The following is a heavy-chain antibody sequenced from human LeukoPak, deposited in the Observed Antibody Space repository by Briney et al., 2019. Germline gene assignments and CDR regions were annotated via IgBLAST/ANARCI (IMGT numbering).Heavy chain of an antibody. D-gene: IGHD3-10*01. J-gene: IGHJ6*02. CDR2: ISSSSSYI. V-gene: IGHV3-21*01. CDR3: ARDSIGPQLWFGELLVNYYYYYYGMDV. CDR1: GFTFSSYS. Sequence: GGSLRLSCAASGFTFSSYSMNWVRQAPGKGLEWVSPISSSSSYIYYADSVKGRFTISRDNAKNSLYLQMNSLRAEDTAVYYCARDSIGPQLWFGELLVNYYYYYYGMDVWGQGTTVTVSS.